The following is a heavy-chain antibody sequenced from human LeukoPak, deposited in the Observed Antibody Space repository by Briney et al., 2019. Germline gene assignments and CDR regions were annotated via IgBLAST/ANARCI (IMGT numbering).Heavy chain of an antibody. V-gene: IGHV3-23*01. D-gene: IGHD3-10*01. CDR2: ISGSGGST. CDR1: GFTSSSYA. J-gene: IGHJ4*02. Sequence: GGSLRLSCAASGFTSSSYAMSWVRQAPGKGLEWVSAISGSGGSTYYADSVKGRFTISRDNSKNTLYLQMNSLRAEDTAVYYCAKDRELLLWFGELDYWGQGTLVTVSS. CDR3: AKDRELLLWFGELDY.